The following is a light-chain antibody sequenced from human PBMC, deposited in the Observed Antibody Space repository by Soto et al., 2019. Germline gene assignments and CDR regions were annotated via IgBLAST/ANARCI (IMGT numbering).Light chain of an antibody. V-gene: IGLV3-1*01. J-gene: IGLJ1*01. CDR1: KLGNKY. CDR3: QAWDSSTFYV. Sequence: SYELTQPPSVSVSPGQTASIPCSGDKLGNKYVCWYQQKPGQSPVLVIYQDSKRPSGIPERFSGSNSGNTATLTISGTQAMDEADYYCQAWDSSTFYVFGTGTKVTVL. CDR2: QDS.